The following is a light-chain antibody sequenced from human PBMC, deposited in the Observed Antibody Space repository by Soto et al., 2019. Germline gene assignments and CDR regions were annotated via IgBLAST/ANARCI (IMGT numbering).Light chain of an antibody. J-gene: IGLJ2*01. CDR3: QSYDSSLSGSK. CDR2: GTS. V-gene: IGLV1-40*01. CDR1: SSNIGAGYD. Sequence: QAVVTQPPSVSGAPGQRVTISCTGSSSNIGAGYDVHWYQQLLGTAPKLLIYGTSNRPSGVPDRFSGSKSGTSASLAITGLQAEDEADYYCQSYDSSLSGSKFGGGTKLTVL.